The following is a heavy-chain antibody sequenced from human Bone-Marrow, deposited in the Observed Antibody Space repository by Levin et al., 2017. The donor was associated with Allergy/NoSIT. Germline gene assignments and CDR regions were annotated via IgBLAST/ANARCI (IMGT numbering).Heavy chain of an antibody. CDR2: ISYDSTII. Sequence: PGGSLRLSCTVSGFTFSSFAMHWVRQAPGKGLDWVATISYDSTIIHYADAVKGRFTISRDNSKSTLNLEMNSLRAEDTARYYCARISVQYSSGWYLKAPVDSWGQGTLVAVSS. D-gene: IGHD6-19*01. V-gene: IGHV3-30*16. CDR3: ARISVQYSSGWYLKAPVDS. CDR1: GFTFSSFA. J-gene: IGHJ4*02.